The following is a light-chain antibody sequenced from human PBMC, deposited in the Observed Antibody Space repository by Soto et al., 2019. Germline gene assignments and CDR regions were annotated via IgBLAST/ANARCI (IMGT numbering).Light chain of an antibody. Sequence: AIAMTQSPSSLSASVGDTVTFTCRASQAIRNDLGWFQQRPGKPPKLLIYGISILQTGVPSRFSGSGSGTDFNLTISGLKPQDFATYYCLHDALFPYSFGQGTRLEI. CDR2: GIS. J-gene: IGKJ2*03. V-gene: IGKV1-6*01. CDR3: LHDALFPYS. CDR1: QAIRND.